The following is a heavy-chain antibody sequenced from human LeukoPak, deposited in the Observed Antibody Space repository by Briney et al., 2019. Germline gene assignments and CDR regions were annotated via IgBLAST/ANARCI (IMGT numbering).Heavy chain of an antibody. Sequence: GGSLRLSCAASGFTFSSHGMHWVRQARGEGLVWVSRVNGRGDWTHYADSVRGRFIISRDNAENTISLQMNNLRAEDTAVYFCAREVFEGQRQSDAFDVWGQGTMVTVSS. V-gene: IGHV3-74*01. CDR3: AREVFEGQRQSDAFDV. J-gene: IGHJ3*01. D-gene: IGHD6-25*01. CDR1: GFTFSSHG. CDR2: VNGRGDWT.